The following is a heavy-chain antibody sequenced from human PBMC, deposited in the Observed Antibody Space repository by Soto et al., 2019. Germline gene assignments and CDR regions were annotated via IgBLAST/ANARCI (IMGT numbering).Heavy chain of an antibody. Sequence: EVQLVESGGGLVQPGGSLRLSCAAPGFTFSSYDMHWVRQATGKGLDWVSAIGTPGDTYYPGPVKGRFTISRENAKNSLYVQMNSLRAGDTAVYYCARGYCSSTSCYNYYYYGMDVWGQGTTVTVSS. CDR3: ARGYCSSTSCYNYYYYGMDV. J-gene: IGHJ6*02. V-gene: IGHV3-13*01. CDR2: IGTPGDT. CDR1: GFTFSSYD. D-gene: IGHD2-2*02.